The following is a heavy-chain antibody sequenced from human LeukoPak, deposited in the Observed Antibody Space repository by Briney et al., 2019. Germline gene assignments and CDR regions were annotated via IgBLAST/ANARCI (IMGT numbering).Heavy chain of an antibody. J-gene: IGHJ4*02. CDR2: INHSGST. CDR3: ARRWIALDY. V-gene: IGHV4-34*01. CDR1: GGSFSGYY. Sequence: SETLPLTCAVYGGSFSGYYWSWIRQPPGKGLEWIGEINHSGSTNYNPSLKSRVTISVDTSKNQFSLKLSSVTAADTAVYYCARRWIALDYWGQGTLVTVSS. D-gene: IGHD5-12*01.